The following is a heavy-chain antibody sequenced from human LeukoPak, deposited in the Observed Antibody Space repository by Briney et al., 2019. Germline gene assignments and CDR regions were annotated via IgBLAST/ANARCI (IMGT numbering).Heavy chain of an antibody. J-gene: IGHJ4*02. CDR1: GGSISSSSYY. CDR3: ASALAPYYDILTGYPQYYFDY. V-gene: IGHV4-39*07. CDR2: IYYSGST. D-gene: IGHD3-9*01. Sequence: PSETLSLTCTVSGGSISSSSYYWGWIRQPPGKGLEWIGSIYYSGSTYYNPSLKSRVTISVDTSKNQFSLKLSSVTAADTAVYYCASALAPYYDILTGYPQYYFDYWGQGTLVTVSS.